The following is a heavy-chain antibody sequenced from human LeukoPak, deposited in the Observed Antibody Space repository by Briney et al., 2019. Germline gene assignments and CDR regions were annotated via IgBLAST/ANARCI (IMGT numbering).Heavy chain of an antibody. CDR1: GFTFSSYA. V-gene: IGHV3-30-3*01. CDR2: ISYDGSNK. Sequence: GGSLRLSCAASGFTFSSYAMHWVRQAPGKGLEWVAVISYDGSNKYYADSVKGRFTISRDNSKNTLYLQMNSLRAEDTAVYYCARDHYYGSGSYPLGYWGQGTLVTVSS. CDR3: ARDHYYGSGSYPLGY. D-gene: IGHD3-10*01. J-gene: IGHJ4*02.